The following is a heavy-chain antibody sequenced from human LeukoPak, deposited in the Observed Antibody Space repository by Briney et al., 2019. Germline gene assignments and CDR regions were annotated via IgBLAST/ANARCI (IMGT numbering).Heavy chain of an antibody. Sequence: PGGSLRLSCAASGITFSSSWMSWVRQAPGKGLEWVANIKQEGSEKYCVDSVKGRFSISRDNAKNSLYLQMNSLRAEDTAVYYCARAARYCSGTSCPLPFDYWGQGTLVTVSS. CDR2: IKQEGSEK. D-gene: IGHD2-2*01. V-gene: IGHV3-7*01. CDR3: ARAARYCSGTSCPLPFDY. CDR1: GITFSSSW. J-gene: IGHJ4*02.